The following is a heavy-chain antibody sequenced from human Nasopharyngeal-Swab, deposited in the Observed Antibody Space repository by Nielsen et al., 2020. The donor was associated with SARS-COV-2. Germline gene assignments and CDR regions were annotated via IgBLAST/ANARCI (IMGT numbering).Heavy chain of an antibody. CDR1: GFSLSNPRMG. Sequence: SGPTLLKPTETLTLTCTVYGFSLSNPRMGMSCSRQPPAKALEWLAHIFSNDEKSYSPSLKSRLTSFRDTSKMQVVLTMTNMDPVDTATYYCARRSGSYPPYYYMDVWGKGTTVTVSS. D-gene: IGHD3-10*01. CDR3: ARRSGSYPPYYYMDV. V-gene: IGHV2-26*01. J-gene: IGHJ6*03. CDR2: IFSNDEK.